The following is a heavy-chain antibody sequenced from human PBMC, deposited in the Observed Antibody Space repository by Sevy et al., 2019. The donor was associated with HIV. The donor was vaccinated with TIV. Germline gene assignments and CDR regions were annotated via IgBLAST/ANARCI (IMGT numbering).Heavy chain of an antibody. CDR1: GFTFSSYA. D-gene: IGHD1-26*01. J-gene: IGHJ4*02. CDR2: ISYDGSNK. CDR3: ASEWGATSGDAP. V-gene: IGHV3-30-3*01. Sequence: GGSLRLSCAASGFTFSSYAMHWVRQAPGKGLEWVAVISYDGSNKYYADSVKGRFTISRDNSKNTLYLQMNSLRAGDTAVYYCASEWGATSGDAPRGQGTLVTVSS.